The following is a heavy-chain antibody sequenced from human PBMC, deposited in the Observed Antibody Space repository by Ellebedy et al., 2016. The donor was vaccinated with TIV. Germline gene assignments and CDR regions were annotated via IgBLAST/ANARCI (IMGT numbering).Heavy chain of an antibody. CDR1: GFTFSSDG. CDR2: IWYDRNHK. V-gene: IGHV3-33*01. CDR3: AREGGVVWGTYRLTD. J-gene: IGHJ4*02. Sequence: GESLKISCAASGFTFSSDGMHWVRQAPGKGLEWVAVIWYDRNHKYYADSVKGRFTISRDNSRNTLDLQMNSLRVDDTAVYYCAREGGVVWGTYRLTDWGQGTLVTVSS. D-gene: IGHD3-16*02.